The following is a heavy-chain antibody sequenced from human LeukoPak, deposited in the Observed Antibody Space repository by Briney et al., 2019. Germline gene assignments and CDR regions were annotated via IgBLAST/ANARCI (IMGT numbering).Heavy chain of an antibody. V-gene: IGHV4-59*12. CDR2: IYHSGST. CDR3: AKRLGYCSGGSCSLRIRSYYFDY. D-gene: IGHD2-15*01. J-gene: IGHJ4*02. Sequence: SETLSLTCTVSGGSISGYYWSWIRQPPGKGLEWIGYIYHSGSTNYNPSLKSRVTISVDTSKNQFSLKLSSVTAADTAVYYCAKRLGYCSGGSCSLRIRSYYFDYWGQGTLVTVSS. CDR1: GGSISGYY.